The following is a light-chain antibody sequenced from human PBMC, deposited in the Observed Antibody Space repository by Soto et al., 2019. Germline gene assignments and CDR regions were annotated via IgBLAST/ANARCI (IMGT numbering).Light chain of an antibody. CDR3: RSYTSASTPLV. Sequence: QSVLTQPASVSGSPGQSITISYTGTGSDVGGYNYVSWYQQHPGKAPKVMIYDVSNRPAGVSNRFSGSKSGNTASLTISGLQAEDEADYYCRSYTSASTPLVFGGGTKVTV. V-gene: IGLV2-14*01. J-gene: IGLJ2*01. CDR2: DVS. CDR1: GSDVGGYNY.